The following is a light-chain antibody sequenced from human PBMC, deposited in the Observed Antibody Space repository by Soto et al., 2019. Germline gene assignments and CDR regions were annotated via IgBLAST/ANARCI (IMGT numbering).Light chain of an antibody. CDR3: QQYYSYSVT. J-gene: IGKJ1*01. CDR2: AAS. Sequence: AIRMTQSPSSLSASTGDRVTITCRASQGISSYLAWDQQKPRKAPKLLIYAASTLQSGVPSRFSGSGSGTDFTLTISCLQSEDFATYYCQQYYSYSVTFGQGTKVEIK. V-gene: IGKV1-8*01. CDR1: QGISSY.